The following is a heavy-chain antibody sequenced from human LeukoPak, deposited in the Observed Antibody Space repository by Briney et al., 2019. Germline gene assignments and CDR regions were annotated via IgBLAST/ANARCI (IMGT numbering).Heavy chain of an antibody. CDR3: ARQHNWNYVDYYYYMDV. CDR2: IYHSGST. D-gene: IGHD1-7*01. V-gene: IGHV4-38-2*02. J-gene: IGHJ6*03. Sequence: PSETLSLTCTVSGGSISSGYYWGWIRQPPGKGLEWIGSIYHSGSTYYNPSLMSRVTISVDTSKNQFSLKLTSVTAADTAVYYCARQHNWNYVDYYYYMDVWGKGTTVTVSS. CDR1: GGSISSGYY.